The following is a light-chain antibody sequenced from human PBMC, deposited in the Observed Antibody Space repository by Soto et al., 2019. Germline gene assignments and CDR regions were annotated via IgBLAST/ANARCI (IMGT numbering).Light chain of an antibody. CDR1: QSVDSTF. Sequence: EIVLTQSPGSLSLSPGERATLSCRASQSVDSTFFAWYQQKPGQAPRLLIYGASKRAAGIPDRFSGGGSGTDFTLTISRLAPEDFAVYYCQQYVSSVTFGQGTKVEIK. V-gene: IGKV3-20*01. J-gene: IGKJ1*01. CDR2: GAS. CDR3: QQYVSSVT.